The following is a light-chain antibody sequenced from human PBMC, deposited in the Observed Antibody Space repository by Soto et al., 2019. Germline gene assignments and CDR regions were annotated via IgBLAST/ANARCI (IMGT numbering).Light chain of an antibody. CDR2: TAS. CDR3: QQSFRTPWT. V-gene: IGKV1-39*01. J-gene: IGKJ1*01. CDR1: QSISSY. Sequence: DLQMTQSPSSLSASVGDRVTITCRSSQSISSYLHWYQQKPGKAPKLLIYTASSLHSGVPSRFSGSGSGTDFTLIISSLQPEDFATYYCQQSFRTPWTFGQGTKVEIK.